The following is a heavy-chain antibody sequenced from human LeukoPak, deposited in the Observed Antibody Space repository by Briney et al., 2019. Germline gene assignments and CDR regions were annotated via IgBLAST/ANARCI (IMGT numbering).Heavy chain of an antibody. Sequence: SETLSLTCAVYGGSFSGYYWSWIRQPPGKGLEWIGEINHSGSTYYNPSLKSRVTISVDTSKNQFSLKLSSVTAADTAVYYCARKDYGGRFDYWGQGTLVTVSS. V-gene: IGHV4-34*01. J-gene: IGHJ4*02. D-gene: IGHD4-23*01. CDR2: INHSGST. CDR1: GGSFSGYY. CDR3: ARKDYGGRFDY.